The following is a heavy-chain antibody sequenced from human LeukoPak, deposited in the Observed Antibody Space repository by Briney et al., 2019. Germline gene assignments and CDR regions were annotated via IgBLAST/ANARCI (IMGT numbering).Heavy chain of an antibody. CDR3: ARGASGSYYLTPFDY. CDR1: GGSFSTYY. Sequence: SETLSLTCTVSGGSFSTYYWSWIRQPPGKGLEWIGYIYYTGTTNYNPSLKSRVTISVDTSKNQFSLKVSSVTAADTAVYYCARGASGSYYLTPFDYWGQGTLVTVSS. D-gene: IGHD1-26*01. V-gene: IGHV4-59*01. J-gene: IGHJ4*02. CDR2: IYYTGTT.